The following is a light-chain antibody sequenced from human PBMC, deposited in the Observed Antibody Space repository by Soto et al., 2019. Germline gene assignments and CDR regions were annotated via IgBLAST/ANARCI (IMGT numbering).Light chain of an antibody. Sequence: IVLTQSPGTLSLSPGERATLSCRASQSINSSYLAWYQQKPGQAPRLLIYGASSRATGIPDRFSGSGSGTDFTLTISRLEPEDFAVYYCQQYGSSPLYTFGQGTKLEIK. CDR1: QSINSSY. V-gene: IGKV3-20*01. J-gene: IGKJ2*01. CDR3: QQYGSSPLYT. CDR2: GAS.